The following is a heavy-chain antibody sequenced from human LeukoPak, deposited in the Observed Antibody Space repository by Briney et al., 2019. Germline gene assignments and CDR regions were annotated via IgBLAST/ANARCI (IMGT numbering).Heavy chain of an antibody. V-gene: IGHV3-64*01. J-gene: IGHJ4*02. CDR2: ISSNGGST. D-gene: IGHD4-11*01. CDR1: GFTFSSYA. Sequence: GGSLRLSCAASGFTFSSYAMHWVRQAPGKGLEYVSAISSNGGSTYYANSVKGRFTISRDNSKNTLYLQMGSLRAEDMAVYYCAKDAVMGLTVTTTRPSYYFDYWGQGTLVTVSS. CDR3: AKDAVMGLTVTTTRPSYYFDY.